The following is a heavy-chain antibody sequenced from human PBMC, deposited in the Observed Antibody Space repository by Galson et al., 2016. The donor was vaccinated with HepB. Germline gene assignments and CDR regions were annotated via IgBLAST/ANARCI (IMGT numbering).Heavy chain of an antibody. J-gene: IGHJ4*02. Sequence: SLRLSCAASGFTFSGYGMHWVRQAPGKGLEWVAADSMDGRRKFYADSVMGRFTISRDNSNNILFLQMSSLRADDTAVYFCAKRHEYCPPVGCSVDYWGQGTLVSCSS. D-gene: IGHD2/OR15-2a*01. V-gene: IGHV3-30*18. CDR2: DSMDGRRK. CDR1: GFTFSGYG. CDR3: AKRHEYCPPVGCSVDY.